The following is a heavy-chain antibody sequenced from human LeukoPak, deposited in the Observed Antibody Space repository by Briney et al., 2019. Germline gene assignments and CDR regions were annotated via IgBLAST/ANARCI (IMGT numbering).Heavy chain of an antibody. Sequence: GGSPRLSCVASGFAVSSNYMSWVRQAPGKGLEWVSLIYSGGAIRYADSVKGRFTISRDSSKNTLFLQMNDLTVEDTARYYCARRPGNWGQGILVTVSS. CDR3: ARRPGN. CDR2: IYSGGAI. V-gene: IGHV3-53*01. J-gene: IGHJ4*02. CDR1: GFAVSSNY. D-gene: IGHD1-14*01.